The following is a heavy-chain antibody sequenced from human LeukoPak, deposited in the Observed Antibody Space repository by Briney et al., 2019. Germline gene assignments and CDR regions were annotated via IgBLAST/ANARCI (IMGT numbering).Heavy chain of an antibody. D-gene: IGHD2-8*01. CDR2: ISGSGGST. CDR3: AKDTSIGRYCTNGVCSPFDY. J-gene: IGHJ4*02. Sequence: PGGSLRLSCAASGFTFSSYAMSWVRQAPGKGREWVSAISGSGGSTYDADSVKGRFTISRDNSKNTLYLQMNSLRAEDTAVYYCAKDTSIGRYCTNGVCSPFDYWGQGTLVTVSS. V-gene: IGHV3-23*01. CDR1: GFTFSSYA.